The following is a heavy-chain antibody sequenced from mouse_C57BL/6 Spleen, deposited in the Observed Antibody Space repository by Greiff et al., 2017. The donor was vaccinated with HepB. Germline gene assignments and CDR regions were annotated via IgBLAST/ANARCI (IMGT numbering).Heavy chain of an antibody. CDR3: AGGSSYEGYFDY. CDR1: GYTFTSYW. V-gene: IGHV1-7*01. CDR2: INPSSGYT. D-gene: IGHD1-1*01. J-gene: IGHJ2*01. Sequence: VQGVESGAELAKPGASVKLSCKASGYTFTSYWMHWVKQRPGQGLEWIGYINPSSGYTKYNQKFKDKATLTADKSSSTAYMQLSSLTYEDSAVYYCAGGSSYEGYFDYWGQGTTLTVSS.